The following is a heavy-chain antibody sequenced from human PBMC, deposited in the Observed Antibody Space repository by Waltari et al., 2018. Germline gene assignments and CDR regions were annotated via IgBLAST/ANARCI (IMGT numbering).Heavy chain of an antibody. CDR1: GFTFSSYA. J-gene: IGHJ4*02. Sequence: EVQLLESGGGLVQPGGSLRLSCAASGFTFSSYAMRWVRQAPGKGLEWVSAISGSGGSTCYADSVKGRFTIASDNAKNPLYLQMNGLRAEDTAGYYCARDLSSYGDYGRDYWDQGTLVTVSS. D-gene: IGHD4-17*01. CDR2: ISGSGGST. V-gene: IGHV3-23*01. CDR3: ARDLSSYGDYGRDY.